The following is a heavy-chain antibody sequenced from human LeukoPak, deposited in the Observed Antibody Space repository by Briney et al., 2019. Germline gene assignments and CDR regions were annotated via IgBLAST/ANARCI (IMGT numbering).Heavy chain of an antibody. CDR3: ARRITMVRGVIFRGKYYFDY. CDR2: INHSGST. CDR1: GGSFSGYY. Sequence: SETLSLTCAVYGGSFSGYYWSWIRQPPGKGLEWNGEINHSGSTNYNPSLKSRVTIAVDTSKNHFSLKLSSVTAADTAVYYCARRITMVRGVIFRGKYYFDYWGQGTLVTVSS. V-gene: IGHV4-34*01. D-gene: IGHD3-10*01. J-gene: IGHJ4*02.